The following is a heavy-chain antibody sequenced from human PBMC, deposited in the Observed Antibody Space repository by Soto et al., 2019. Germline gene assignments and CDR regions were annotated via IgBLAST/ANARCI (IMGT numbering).Heavy chain of an antibody. V-gene: IGHV3-23*01. CDR3: TIAVSTIRAPFDY. D-gene: IGHD3-9*01. CDR2: ISGSADST. Sequence: EVQLLESGGDLVQPGGSLRLSCAASGFPFSSYAMTWVRQAPGKGLEWVSAISGSADSTYYADSVKGRFTISSDNPTTTLSLQMSGLTAEDTAIYYCTIAVSTIRAPFDYWGQANLVTVSS. CDR1: GFPFSSYA. J-gene: IGHJ4*02.